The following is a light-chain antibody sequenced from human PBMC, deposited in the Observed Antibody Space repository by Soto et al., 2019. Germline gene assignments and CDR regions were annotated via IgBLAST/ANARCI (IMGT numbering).Light chain of an antibody. CDR2: GTS. CDR3: QEHRTSPPSWT. CDR1: QSVSSNY. V-gene: IGKV3-20*01. Sequence: EIVLTQSPGTLSFSPGERATLSCRAGQSVSSNYLAWYQQKPGQPPRLLIYGTSSRATGIPDRFSGSGSGTDFTLTISRLEPEDFAVYYCQEHRTSPPSWTFGQGTKVEI. J-gene: IGKJ1*01.